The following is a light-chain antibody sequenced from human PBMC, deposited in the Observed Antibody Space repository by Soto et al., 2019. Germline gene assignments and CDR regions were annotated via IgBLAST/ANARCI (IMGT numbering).Light chain of an antibody. J-gene: IGKJ1*01. V-gene: IGKV3-15*01. CDR2: GES. CDR3: QQYGTWWT. Sequence: EIVMTQSPATLSVSPGERATLSCRASQSVSSNLAWYQQKPGQAPRLLIYGESTRATGIQARFSGSGSGTEFTLTISSLQSEDFAVYYCQQYGTWWTFGQGTKVEIK. CDR1: QSVSSN.